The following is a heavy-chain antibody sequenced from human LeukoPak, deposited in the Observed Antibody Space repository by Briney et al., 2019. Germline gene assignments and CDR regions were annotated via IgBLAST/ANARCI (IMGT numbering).Heavy chain of an antibody. CDR3: ARDGSGSYYANWFDP. V-gene: IGHV4-61*01. J-gene: IGHJ5*02. CDR1: GGSISSSSYY. D-gene: IGHD3-10*01. Sequence: SETLSLTCTVSGGSISSSSYYWSWIRQPPGKGLEWIGYIYYSGSTNYNPSLKSRVTISVDTSKNQFSLKLSSVTAADTAVYYCARDGSGSYYANWFDPWGQGTLVTVSS. CDR2: IYYSGST.